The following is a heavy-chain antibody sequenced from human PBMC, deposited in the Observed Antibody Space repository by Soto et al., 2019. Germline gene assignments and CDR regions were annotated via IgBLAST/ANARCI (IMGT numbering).Heavy chain of an antibody. V-gene: IGHV4-34*01. Sequence: SETLSLTCSLYSGSLSGYYWSWIRQPPGKGLEWIGEISPSGTTNYSPSLKSRVSISVDTSKNQFSLNLTSLTAADTAVYYCARAPKVSGSAQTRPDFWRQGTLVT. J-gene: IGHJ4*02. D-gene: IGHD6-6*01. CDR3: ARAPKVSGSAQTRPDF. CDR2: ISPSGTT. CDR1: SGSLSGYY.